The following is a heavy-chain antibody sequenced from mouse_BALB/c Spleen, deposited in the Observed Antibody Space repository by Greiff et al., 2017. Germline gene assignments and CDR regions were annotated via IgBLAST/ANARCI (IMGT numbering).Heavy chain of an antibody. D-gene: IGHD1-1*01. V-gene: IGHV14-1*01. Sequence: EVQLLQSGAGLVRPGASVKFSCTASGFNFKDYYMHWVRQSPEQGLEWIGRIDPENCDTEYAPKFYGKATMTADTSSSTVYLQLSSLTSEDTGVYYCRLRSYAMDYWGQGTSVTVSS. J-gene: IGHJ4*01. CDR3: RLRSYAMDY. CDR2: IDPENCDT. CDR1: GFNFKDYY.